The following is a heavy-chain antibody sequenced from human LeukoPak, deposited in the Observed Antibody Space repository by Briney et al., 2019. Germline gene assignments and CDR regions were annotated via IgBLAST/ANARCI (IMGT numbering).Heavy chain of an antibody. V-gene: IGHV4-59*01. CDR3: ARGGSYVWGSYRLKSCFDP. Sequence: SETLSPTCTVAAGSISSYYWNWIRQPPGKGLEWLGFSYYSVITTYNPSLKTQVPISVDTSKNQCSLKLSSVTAADTAVYYCARGGSYVWGSYRLKSCFDPWGQGTLVNVSP. CDR1: AGSISSYY. CDR2: SYYSVIT. J-gene: IGHJ5*02. D-gene: IGHD3-16*02.